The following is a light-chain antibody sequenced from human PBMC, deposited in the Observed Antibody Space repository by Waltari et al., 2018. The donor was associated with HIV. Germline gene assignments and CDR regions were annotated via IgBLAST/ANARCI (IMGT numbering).Light chain of an antibody. CDR1: KTISSRY. J-gene: IGKJ4*01. CDR3: QQYGTVPIT. V-gene: IGKV3-20*01. Sequence: ELVLPQSPGTLSLSPGERAILSCRASKTISSRYIAWYQQRPGQAPRLLMYSTSRRATGIPDRFSGSGSGTDFTLTINRLEPEDFAVFYCQQYGTVPITFGGGTKVEIK. CDR2: STS.